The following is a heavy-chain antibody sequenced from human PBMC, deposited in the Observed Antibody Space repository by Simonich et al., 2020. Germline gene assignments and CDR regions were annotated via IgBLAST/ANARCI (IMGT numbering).Heavy chain of an antibody. J-gene: IGHJ4*02. D-gene: IGHD5-12*01. CDR2: INPNSGGT. Sequence: QVQLVQSGAEVKKPGASVKVSCKASGYTFTGYYMHWVRQAPGQGLEWMGWINPNSGGTNYAQKVQGRVTMTRDTSISTAYMELSRLRSDDTAVYYGASSKLATIDYWGQGTLVTVSS. CDR1: GYTFTGYY. V-gene: IGHV1-2*02. CDR3: ASSKLATIDY.